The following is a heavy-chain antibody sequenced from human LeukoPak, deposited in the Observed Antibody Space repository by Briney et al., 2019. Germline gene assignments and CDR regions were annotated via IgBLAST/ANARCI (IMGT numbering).Heavy chain of an antibody. J-gene: IGHJ4*02. CDR1: GGTFSSYA. D-gene: IGHD3-3*01. Sequence: GASVKVSCKASGGTFSSYAISWVRQAPGQGLEWMGRIIPILGIANYAQKFQGRVTITADKSTSTAYMELSSLRSEDTAVYYCARDKAIFGVVIPHGDYWGQGTLVTVSS. CDR2: IIPILGIA. V-gene: IGHV1-69*04. CDR3: ARDKAIFGVVIPHGDY.